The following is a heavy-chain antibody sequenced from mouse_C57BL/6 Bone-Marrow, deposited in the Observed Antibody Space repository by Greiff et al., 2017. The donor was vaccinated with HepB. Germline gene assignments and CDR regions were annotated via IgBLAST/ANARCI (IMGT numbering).Heavy chain of an antibody. V-gene: IGHV5-17*01. CDR1: GFTFSDYG. J-gene: IGHJ1*03. CDR3: ARRYYGSSFYWYFDV. D-gene: IGHD1-1*01. Sequence: EVKLVESGGGLVKPGGSLKLSCAASGFTFSDYGMHWVRQAPEKGLEWVAYISSGSSTIYYADTVKGRFTISRDNAKNTLFLQMTSLRSEDTAMYYCARRYYGSSFYWYFDVWGTGTTVTVSS. CDR2: ISSGSSTI.